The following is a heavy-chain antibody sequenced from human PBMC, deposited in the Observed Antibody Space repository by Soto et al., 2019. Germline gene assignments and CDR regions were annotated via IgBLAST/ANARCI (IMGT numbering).Heavy chain of an antibody. CDR1: GFTFSKFG. Sequence: QVQLVESGGGVVQPGGSLRLSCEASGFTFSKFGIHWVRQAPGKGLEWVAVVSYDGSFKYYADSVKGRFTISRDNSKXTXXXXXXXXXPXDXAXXXXXXXSDQLLFDYYYYGMDVWGQGTTVTVSS. CDR3: XXXSDQLLFDYYYYGMDV. V-gene: IGHV3-30*03. J-gene: IGHJ6*02. D-gene: IGHD2-2*01. CDR2: VSYDGSFK.